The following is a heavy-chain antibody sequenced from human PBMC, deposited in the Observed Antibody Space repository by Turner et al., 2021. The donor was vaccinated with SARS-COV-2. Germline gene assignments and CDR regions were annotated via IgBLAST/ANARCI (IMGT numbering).Heavy chain of an antibody. CDR1: GGSISSSSYY. J-gene: IGHJ6*02. CDR2: IYYSGST. V-gene: IGHV4-39*01. CDR3: AGEVAVLTTTHYGMDV. D-gene: IGHD1-26*01. Sequence: QLQLQESGPGLVKPSETLSLTCTVSGGSISSSSYYWGWIRQPPGKGLEWIGSIYYSGSTYYNPSLKSRVTISVDTSKNQFSLKLSSVTAADTAVYYCAGEVAVLTTTHYGMDVWGQGTTVTVSS.